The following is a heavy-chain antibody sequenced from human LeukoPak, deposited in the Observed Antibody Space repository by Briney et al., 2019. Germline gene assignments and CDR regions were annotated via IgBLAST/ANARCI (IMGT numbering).Heavy chain of an antibody. CDR1: GGSFSGYY. CDR3: ARWAYYYDSSGYYSPYYFDY. Sequence: SETLSLTCAVYGGSFSGYYWSWIRQPPGKGLEWIGEINHGGSTNYNPSLKSRVAISVDTSKNQFSLKLSSVTAADTAVYYCARWAYYYDSSGYYSPYYFDYWGQGTLVTVSS. V-gene: IGHV4-34*01. D-gene: IGHD3-22*01. J-gene: IGHJ4*02. CDR2: INHGGST.